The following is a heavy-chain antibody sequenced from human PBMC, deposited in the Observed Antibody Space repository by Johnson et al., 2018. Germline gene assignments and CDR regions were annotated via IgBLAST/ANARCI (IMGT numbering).Heavy chain of an antibody. V-gene: IGHV3-30-3*01. J-gene: IGHJ3*02. CDR3: ARVRVDSAFDI. Sequence: QVQLVQSGGGVVQPGRSLRLPCAASGFTFSSYAMHWVRQAPGTGLEWVAVISYDGSNKYYADSVKGRFTISRDNSKHTLYLQMNSLGAEDTAVYYCARVRVDSAFDIWGQGTMVTVSS. CDR2: ISYDGSNK. D-gene: IGHD5-12*01. CDR1: GFTFSSYA.